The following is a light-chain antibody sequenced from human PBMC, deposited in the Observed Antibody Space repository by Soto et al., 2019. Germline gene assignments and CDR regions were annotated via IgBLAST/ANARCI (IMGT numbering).Light chain of an antibody. V-gene: IGLV4-69*01. CDR1: SGLSSYA. J-gene: IGLJ2*01. Sequence: QSVLTQSPSASASLGASVKLACTLSSGLSSYAIAWHQQQPEKGPRYLMKLNSDGSHSKGDGIPDRFSGSSSGAERYLTISSLQYEDGADYYCQTWGTGPVVFGGGTQLTVL. CDR2: LNSDGSH. CDR3: QTWGTGPVV.